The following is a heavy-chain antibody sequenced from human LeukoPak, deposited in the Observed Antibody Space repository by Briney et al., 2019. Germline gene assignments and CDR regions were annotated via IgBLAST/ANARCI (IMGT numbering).Heavy chain of an antibody. J-gene: IGHJ4*02. V-gene: IGHV3-30*18. Sequence: GRSLRLSRAASGFTFSSYGMHWVRQAPGKGLEWVAVISYDGSNKYYADSVKGRFTISRDNSKNTLYLQMNSLRAEDTAVYYCAKSLAIDYWSQGTLVTVSS. CDR2: ISYDGSNK. CDR1: GFTFSSYG. CDR3: AKSLAIDY.